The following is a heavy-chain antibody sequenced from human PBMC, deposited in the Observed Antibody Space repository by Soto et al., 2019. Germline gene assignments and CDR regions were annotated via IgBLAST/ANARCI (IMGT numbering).Heavy chain of an antibody. CDR3: ARGSRHDYYDSSGYRSWFDP. CDR1: GFTFSSYS. Sequence: GSLRLSCAASGFTFSSYSMNWVRQAPGKGLEWVSSISSSSSYIYYADSVKGRFTISRDNAKNSLYLQMNSLRAEDTAVYYCARGSRHDYYDSSGYRSWFDPWGQGTLVTVSS. CDR2: ISSSSSYI. J-gene: IGHJ5*02. V-gene: IGHV3-21*01. D-gene: IGHD3-22*01.